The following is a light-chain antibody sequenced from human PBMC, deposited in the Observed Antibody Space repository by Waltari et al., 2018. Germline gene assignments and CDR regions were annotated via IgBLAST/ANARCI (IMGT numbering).Light chain of an antibody. CDR3: MHTKQFPWT. CDR1: QSLLYTDGKTY. CDR2: EIS. J-gene: IGKJ1*01. V-gene: IGKV2D-29*01. Sequence: DIVMTQTPVSLSVTPGQSASISCKSSQSLLYTDGKTYFYWYLQKAGQPPPLLIYEISKRFSGVPDRFSGSGSGTDFTLKISRVEAEDVGVYYCMHTKQFPWTLGQGTKVEVK.